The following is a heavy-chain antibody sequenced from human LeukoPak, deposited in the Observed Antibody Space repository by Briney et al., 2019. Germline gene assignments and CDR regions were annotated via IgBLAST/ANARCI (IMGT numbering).Heavy chain of an antibody. CDR1: GYIFTTYA. D-gene: IGHD6-13*01. Sequence: GASVKVSCKASGYIFTTYAMHWVRQAPGQSLEWMGWINACNGNTKYSQKFQGRVTITRDTSANIAYMELSSLRSEDTAVYYCATTVSAGTYRYFQHWGQGTLVTVSS. CDR3: ATTVSAGTYRYFQH. V-gene: IGHV1-3*01. CDR2: INACNGNT. J-gene: IGHJ1*01.